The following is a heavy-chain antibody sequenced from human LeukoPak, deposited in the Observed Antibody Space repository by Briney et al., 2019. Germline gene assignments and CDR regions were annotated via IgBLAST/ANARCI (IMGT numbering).Heavy chain of an antibody. Sequence: SETLSLTCTVSGGSISSSSYYWGWIRQPPGKGLEWIGSIYYSGSTYYNPSLKSRVTISVDTSKNQFSLKLSSVTAADTAVYYCARDASRTTEDIVLMVYARGNWFDPWGQGTLVTVSS. V-gene: IGHV4-39*07. CDR3: ARDASRTTEDIVLMVYARGNWFDP. J-gene: IGHJ5*02. D-gene: IGHD2-8*01. CDR1: GGSISSSSYY. CDR2: IYYSGST.